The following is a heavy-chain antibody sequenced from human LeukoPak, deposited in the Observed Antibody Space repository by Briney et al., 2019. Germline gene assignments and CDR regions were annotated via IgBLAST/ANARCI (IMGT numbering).Heavy chain of an antibody. CDR1: GFTFSSYS. D-gene: IGHD3-9*01. CDR3: AKAPHYDILTGYSPEGFLFDY. V-gene: IGHV3-21*01. J-gene: IGHJ4*02. CDR2: ISSSSSYI. Sequence: GGSLRLSCAASGFTFSSYSMNWVRQAPGKGLEWVSSISSSSSYIYYADSVKGRFTISRDNAKNSLYLQMNSLRAEDTAVYYCAKAPHYDILTGYSPEGFLFDYWGQGTLVTVSS.